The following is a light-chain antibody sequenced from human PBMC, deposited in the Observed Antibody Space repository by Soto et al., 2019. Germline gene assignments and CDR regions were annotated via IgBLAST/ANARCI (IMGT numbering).Light chain of an antibody. CDR1: SSNIGAGFD. CDR3: QSYDSSRRVV. CDR2: DNY. Sequence: QPVLTQPPSVSGAPGQRVTISCTGSSSNIGAGFDVHWYQQLPGTAPKLLVYDNYNRPSGVPDRFSGSRSGTSASLAITGLQAEDEADYYCQSYDSSRRVVFGGGTTLTVL. V-gene: IGLV1-40*01. J-gene: IGLJ2*01.